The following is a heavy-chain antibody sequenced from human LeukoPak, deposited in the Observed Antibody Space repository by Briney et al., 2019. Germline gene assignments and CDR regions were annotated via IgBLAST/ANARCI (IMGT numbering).Heavy chain of an antibody. CDR3: ARPVDSRRWYYLGY. D-gene: IGHD6-13*01. CDR2: IYYSGST. V-gene: IGHV4-39*01. CDR1: GGSISSYY. Sequence: SETLSLTCTVSGGSISSYYWGWIRQPPGKGLEWIGSIYYSGSTYYNPSLKSRVTISVDTSKNQFSLKLSSETAADTAVYYCARPVDSRRWYYLGYWGKGTLVSVSS. J-gene: IGHJ4*02.